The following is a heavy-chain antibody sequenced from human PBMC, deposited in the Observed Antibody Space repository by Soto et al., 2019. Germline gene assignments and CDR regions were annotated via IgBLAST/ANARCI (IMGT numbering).Heavy chain of an antibody. Sequence: PSETLSLTCTVSGGSISSYYWSWIRQPPGKGLEWIGYIYYSGSTNYNPSLKSRVTISVDTSKNQFSLKLSSVTAADTAVYYCARARYYYGSGGYYFDYWGQGTLVTVSS. J-gene: IGHJ4*02. CDR1: GGSISSYY. CDR2: IYYSGST. D-gene: IGHD3-10*01. CDR3: ARARYYYGSGGYYFDY. V-gene: IGHV4-59*01.